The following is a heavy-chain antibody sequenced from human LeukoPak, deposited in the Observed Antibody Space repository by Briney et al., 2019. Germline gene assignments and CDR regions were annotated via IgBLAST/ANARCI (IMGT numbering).Heavy chain of an antibody. Sequence: GASVEVSCKASGGTFSSYAISWARQAPGQGLEWMGGIIPIFGTTNYAQKFQGRVTITADESTSTAYMELSSLRSEDTAVYYCVSLVGTGYYGMDVWGQGTTVTVSS. CDR2: IIPIFGTT. CDR1: GGTFSSYA. J-gene: IGHJ6*02. CDR3: VSLVGTGYYGMDV. V-gene: IGHV1-69*13. D-gene: IGHD6-13*01.